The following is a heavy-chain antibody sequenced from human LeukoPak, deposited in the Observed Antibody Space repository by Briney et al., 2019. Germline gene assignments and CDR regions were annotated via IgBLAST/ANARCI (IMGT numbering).Heavy chain of an antibody. J-gene: IGHJ4*02. V-gene: IGHV4-61*02. CDR3: ARGPIAVAGIIIYYFDY. CDR1: GGSVSSGTYY. CDR2: IYTSGST. Sequence: SETLSLTCTVSGGSVSSGTYYWSWIRQPAGKGLEWIGRIYTSGSTTYNPSLKGRVTISVDTSKNQFSLKLSSVTAADTAVYYCARGPIAVAGIIIYYFDYWGQGTLVTVSS. D-gene: IGHD6-19*01.